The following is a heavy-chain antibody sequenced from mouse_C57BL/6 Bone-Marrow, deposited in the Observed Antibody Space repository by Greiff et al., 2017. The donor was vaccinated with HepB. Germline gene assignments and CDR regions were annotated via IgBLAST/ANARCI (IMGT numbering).Heavy chain of an antibody. Sequence: VQLQQSGPELVKPGASVKISCKASGYAFSSSWMNWVKQRPGKGLEWIGRIYPGDGDTNYNGKFKGKATLTADKSSSTAYMQLSSLTSEDSAVYFGARRGHGSSSWFAYWGQGTLVTVSA. CDR2: IYPGDGDT. J-gene: IGHJ3*01. D-gene: IGHD1-1*01. CDR3: ARRGHGSSSWFAY. CDR1: GYAFSSSW. V-gene: IGHV1-82*01.